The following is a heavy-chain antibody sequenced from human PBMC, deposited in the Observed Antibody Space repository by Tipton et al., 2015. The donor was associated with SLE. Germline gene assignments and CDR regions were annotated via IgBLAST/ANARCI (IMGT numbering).Heavy chain of an antibody. Sequence: TLSLTCAISGDSVSTNSAAWTWIRQSPSRGLEWLGRTYYRSKWYSDYAVSVKSRITINPGTSKNQFSLQLNSVTPEDTAVYYCARVWGTGSRGVDYWGQGTLVTVSS. D-gene: IGHD2-2*01. CDR3: ARVWGTGSRGVDY. V-gene: IGHV6-1*01. CDR1: GDSVSTNSAA. J-gene: IGHJ4*02. CDR2: TYYRSKWYS.